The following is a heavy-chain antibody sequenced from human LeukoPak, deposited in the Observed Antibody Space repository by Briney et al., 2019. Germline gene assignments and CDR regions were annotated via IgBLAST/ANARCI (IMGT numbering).Heavy chain of an antibody. CDR3: ASDADRGSSWYVCFDY. D-gene: IGHD6-13*01. Sequence: GSANVSCKASGYSLTGDYIRWGRQGPRQGPEWGGGINPNSGGTNYAQNFQGRVTITRATYISTAYIELSRLGSADTAAYYCASDADRGSSWYVCFDYWGQGTLVTVSS. V-gene: IGHV1-2*02. J-gene: IGHJ4*02. CDR1: GYSLTGDY. CDR2: INPNSGGT.